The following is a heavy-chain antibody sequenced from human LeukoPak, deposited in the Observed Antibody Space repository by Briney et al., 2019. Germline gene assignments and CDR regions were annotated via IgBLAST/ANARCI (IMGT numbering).Heavy chain of an antibody. CDR3: TTVYSGYDDY. D-gene: IGHD5-12*01. CDR1: GFTFSNAW. Sequence: SGGSLRLSCAASGFTFSNAWMSWVRQAPGKGLEWVGRIKGKTDGGTTDYAAPVKGRFTISRDDSKNTLYLQMNSLKTEDTAVYYCTTVYSGYDDYWGQGTLVTVSS. V-gene: IGHV3-15*01. CDR2: IKGKTDGGTT. J-gene: IGHJ4*02.